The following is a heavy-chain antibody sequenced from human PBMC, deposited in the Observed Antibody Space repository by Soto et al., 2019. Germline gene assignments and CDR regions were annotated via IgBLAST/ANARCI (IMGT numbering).Heavy chain of an antibody. CDR2: IYPGDSDT. CDR3: ARRSGSSGYLYYFDY. Sequence: PGESLKISCKGSGYSFSSYWIVWVRQMPGKGLEWMGTIYPGDSDTRYSPSFQGQVTISADKSISTAYLQWNSLKASDTAMYFCARRSGSSGYLYYFDYWGQGTLVTVSS. D-gene: IGHD3-22*01. V-gene: IGHV5-51*01. J-gene: IGHJ4*02. CDR1: GYSFSSYW.